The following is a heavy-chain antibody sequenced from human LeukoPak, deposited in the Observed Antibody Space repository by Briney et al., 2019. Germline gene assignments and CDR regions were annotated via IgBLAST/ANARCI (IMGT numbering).Heavy chain of an antibody. CDR1: GLTVSNHW. J-gene: IGHJ5*02. D-gene: IGHD5-18*01. Sequence: GGSLRLSCVASGLTVSNHWMSWVRQAPGKGLEWVANIREERGQEYYVDSVKGRFTISKNSAKNSLYLQMNTLRVEDTAMYYCASLDTAKQPLANHWGQGTLVTVSS. CDR2: IREERGQE. CDR3: ASLDTAKQPLANH. V-gene: IGHV3-7*03.